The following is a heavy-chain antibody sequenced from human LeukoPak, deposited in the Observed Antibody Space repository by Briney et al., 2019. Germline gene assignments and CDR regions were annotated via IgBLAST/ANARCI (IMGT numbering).Heavy chain of an antibody. CDR1: GFTFSSYS. D-gene: IGHD1-20*01. CDR2: ISGSSTTI. Sequence: GGSLRLSCAASGFTFSSYSMNWVRQAPGKGLEWVSYISGSSTTIYYADSVKGRFTISRDNAKNSLYPQMDSLRDEDTAVYYCARSQYNWNYVGYWGQGTLVTVSS. V-gene: IGHV3-48*02. CDR3: ARSQYNWNYVGY. J-gene: IGHJ4*02.